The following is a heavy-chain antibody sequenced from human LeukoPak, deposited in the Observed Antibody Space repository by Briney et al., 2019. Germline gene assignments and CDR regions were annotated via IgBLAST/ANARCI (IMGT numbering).Heavy chain of an antibody. J-gene: IGHJ4*02. CDR1: GLTFSRDW. D-gene: IGHD3-22*01. CDR3: ASLPPYYYDSSGYYYFDY. Sequence: GGSLRLSCEASGLTFSRDWMGWVRQAPGKGLEWVANIRQDGGETYYGDSVKGRFIISRDNAKNSLFLQMNRLRAEDTAVYYCASLPPYYYDSSGYYYFDYWGQGTLVTVSS. V-gene: IGHV3-7*01. CDR2: IRQDGGET.